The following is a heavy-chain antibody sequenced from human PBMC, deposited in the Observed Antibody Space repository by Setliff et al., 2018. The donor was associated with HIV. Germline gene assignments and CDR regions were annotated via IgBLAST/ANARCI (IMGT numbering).Heavy chain of an antibody. Sequence: HPGGSLRLSCEASGFSFSTYNMNWVRQAPGKGLEWVANINEDGNEKYYEGSVKGRFTISRDNAKTSLYLHMNSLRAEDTAMYYCVRDASGVGHDFDHWGQGTRVTVSS. V-gene: IGHV3-7*01. CDR3: VRDASGVGHDFDH. CDR2: INEDGNEK. CDR1: GFSFSTYN. D-gene: IGHD2-8*01. J-gene: IGHJ4*02.